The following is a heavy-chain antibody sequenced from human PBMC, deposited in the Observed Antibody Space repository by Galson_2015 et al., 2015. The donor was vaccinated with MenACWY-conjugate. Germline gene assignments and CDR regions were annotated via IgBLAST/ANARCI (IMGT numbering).Heavy chain of an antibody. V-gene: IGHV3-7*03. Sequence: SLRLSCAASGLTFSSYWMSWVRQAPGKGLEWVANIKQDGSEKYYVDSVKGRFTISRDNAKNSLYLQMNSLRAEDTAVYYCAGARIVVPAAMKYYYYGMDVWGQGTTVTVSS. CDR1: GLTFSSYW. CDR3: AGARIVVPAAMKYYYYGMDV. D-gene: IGHD2-2*01. CDR2: IKQDGSEK. J-gene: IGHJ6*02.